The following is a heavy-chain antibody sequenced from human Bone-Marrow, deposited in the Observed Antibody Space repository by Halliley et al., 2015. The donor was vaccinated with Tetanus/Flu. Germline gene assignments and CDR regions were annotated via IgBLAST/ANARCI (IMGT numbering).Heavy chain of an antibody. CDR2: ISDSGSTK. D-gene: IGHD1-1*01. V-gene: IGHV3-48*03. Sequence: SLRLSCAASGFTFSSYEMNWVRQAPGKGLEWISYISDSGSTKYYADSVKGRFTISRDNAKKSLYLQMNSLRAEDTAVYFCARDYNNDYSYYGMDVWGHGTTVTVSS. J-gene: IGHJ6*02. CDR3: ARDYNNDYSYYGMDV. CDR1: GFTFSSYE.